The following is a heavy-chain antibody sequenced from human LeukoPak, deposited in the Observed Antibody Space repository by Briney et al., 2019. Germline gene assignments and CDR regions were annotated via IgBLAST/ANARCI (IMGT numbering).Heavy chain of an antibody. CDR2: IIPIFGTA. V-gene: IGHV1-69*05. CDR1: GGTFSSYA. CDR3: ARDLPLRWGSYAFDI. D-gene: IGHD5-24*01. Sequence: SVKVSCKASGGTFSSYAISWVRQAPGQGLEWMGGIIPIFGTANYAQKFQGRVTITTDESTSTAYMELSSLRSEDTAVYYCARDLPLRWGSYAFDIWGQGTMVTVSS. J-gene: IGHJ3*02.